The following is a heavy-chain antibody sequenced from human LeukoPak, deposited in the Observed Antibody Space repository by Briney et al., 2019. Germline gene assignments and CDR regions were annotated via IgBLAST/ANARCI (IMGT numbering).Heavy chain of an antibody. J-gene: IGHJ4*02. CDR2: IFSRSESI. CDR1: GFNFGAYT. CDR3: AKDGDYYDSSGSPFDY. Sequence: PGGSLRLSCAASGFNFGAYTINWVRQAPGKGLEWVSCIFSRSESILYAGSVKGRFTISRDNAKNSLYLQMNSLRAEDTAVYYCAKDGDYYDSSGSPFDYWGQGTLVTVSS. V-gene: IGHV3-21*04. D-gene: IGHD3-22*01.